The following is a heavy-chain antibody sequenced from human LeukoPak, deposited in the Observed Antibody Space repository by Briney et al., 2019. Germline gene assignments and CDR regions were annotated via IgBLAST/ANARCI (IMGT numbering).Heavy chain of an antibody. CDR1: GGSISSYY. CDR2: IYYSGST. V-gene: IGHV4-59*01. D-gene: IGHD2-15*01. Sequence: PSETLSLTCTVSGGSISSYYWSWIRQPPGKGLEWIGYIYYSGSTNYNPSLKSRVTISVDTSKNQFSLKLSSVTAADTAVYYCARVPPDIVVVVAAEVWYFDLWGRGTLVTVSS. CDR3: ARVPPDIVVVVAAEVWYFDL. J-gene: IGHJ2*01.